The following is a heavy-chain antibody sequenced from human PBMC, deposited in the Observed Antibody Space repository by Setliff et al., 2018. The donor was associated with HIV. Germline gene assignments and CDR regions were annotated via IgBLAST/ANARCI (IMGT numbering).Heavy chain of an antibody. CDR1: GGSIMTGDW. D-gene: IGHD6-19*01. V-gene: IGHV4-4*02. CDR2: ISHSGST. J-gene: IGHJ4*02. Sequence: SETLSLTCAVSGGSIMTGDWWSWVRQSPGKRLEWIGEISHSGSTNYNPSLRSRVTMSVDKSNNQFSLKLSSVTAADTAVYYCARDNEQMAVPGAVFDYWGQGTLVTVSS. CDR3: ARDNEQMAVPGAVFDY.